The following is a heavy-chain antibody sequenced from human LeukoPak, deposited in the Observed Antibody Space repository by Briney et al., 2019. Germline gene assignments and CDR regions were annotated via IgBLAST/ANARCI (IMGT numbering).Heavy chain of an antibody. CDR2: IIPIFGTA. Sequence: SLRVSSNASGGTFSSYAISWVRHAPGQGLEWMGGIIPIFGTANYPQKFQGRVTTTADKSTSTAYMDLSSLRSEDTAVYYCAREGKITMVRGVIIPYFDYWGQGTLVTVST. CDR1: GGTFSSYA. V-gene: IGHV1-69*06. CDR3: AREGKITMVRGVIIPYFDY. D-gene: IGHD3-10*01. J-gene: IGHJ4*02.